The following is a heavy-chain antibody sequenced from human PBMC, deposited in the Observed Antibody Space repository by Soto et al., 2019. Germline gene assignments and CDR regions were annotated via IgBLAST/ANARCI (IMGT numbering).Heavy chain of an antibody. CDR2: INHSGST. V-gene: IGHV4-34*01. D-gene: IGHD2-2*01. CDR3: ARGGIVVVPAAKRVDY. CDR1: GGSFSGYY. J-gene: IGHJ4*02. Sequence: QVQLQQWGAGLLKPSETLSLTCAVYGGSFSGYYWSWIRQPPGKGLEWIGEINHSGSTNYNPSLKSRVTISVDTSKNQFPLKLSSVTAADTAVYYCARGGIVVVPAAKRVDYWGQGTLVTVSS.